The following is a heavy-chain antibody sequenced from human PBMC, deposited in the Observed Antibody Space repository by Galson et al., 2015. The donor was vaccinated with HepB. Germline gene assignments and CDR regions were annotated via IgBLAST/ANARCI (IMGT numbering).Heavy chain of an antibody. CDR3: TTYVAGSAVY. CDR2: IKSKTDGGTT. CDR1: GFTFGNVW. V-gene: IGHV3-15*01. J-gene: IGHJ4*02. D-gene: IGHD3-10*01. Sequence: SLRLSCAASGFTFGNVWMTWIRRAPGKGLEWVGRIKSKTDGGTTEYAAPVKGRFSISRDDSKDTLYLQMNSLKTEDTAVYYCTTYVAGSAVYWGQGTLVTVSS.